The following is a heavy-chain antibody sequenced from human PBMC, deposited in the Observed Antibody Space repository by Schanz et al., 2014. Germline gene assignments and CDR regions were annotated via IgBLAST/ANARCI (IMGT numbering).Heavy chain of an antibody. CDR1: GFTVSSSY. J-gene: IGHJ4*02. D-gene: IGHD3-10*01. Sequence: EVQLVESGGGLVQPGGSLRLSCAASGFTVSSSYMSWVRQAPGKGLEWVSGISDRGDGTNYGDSVRGRFTISRDNSKNTLYLQMNSLRTEDTAVYYCARGDMVRGVFDYWGQGTLVTVSS. CDR3: ARGDMVRGVFDY. CDR2: SDRGDGT. V-gene: IGHV3-66*02.